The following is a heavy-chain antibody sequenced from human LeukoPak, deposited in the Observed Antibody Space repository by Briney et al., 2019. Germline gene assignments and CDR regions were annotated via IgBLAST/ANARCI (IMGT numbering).Heavy chain of an antibody. D-gene: IGHD6-19*01. CDR1: GYTFTSYG. CDR3: ARYGWLVRSYYFDY. J-gene: IGHJ4*02. Sequence: ASVKVSCKASGYTFTSYGISWVRQATGQGLEWMGWMSAYNGNTNYAQKLQGRVTMTTDTSTSTAYMELRSLRSDDTAVYYCARYGWLVRSYYFDYWGQGTLVTVSS. V-gene: IGHV1-18*01. CDR2: MSAYNGNT.